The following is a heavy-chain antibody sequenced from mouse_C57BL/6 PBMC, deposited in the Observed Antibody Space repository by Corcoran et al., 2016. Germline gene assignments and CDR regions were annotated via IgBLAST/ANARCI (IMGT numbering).Heavy chain of an antibody. CDR2: INPNNGGT. CDR1: GYTFTDYN. Sequence: VQLQQCGPELLKPGATVMITCKASGYTFTDYNMDWVKQSHGKSLKWIGDINPNNGGTIYNQKFKGKATLTVVKSSSTAYMELRSLTSEDTAVYYCAREDGYPFAYWGQGTLVTVSA. V-gene: IGHV1-18*01. D-gene: IGHD2-3*01. CDR3: AREDGYPFAY. J-gene: IGHJ3*01.